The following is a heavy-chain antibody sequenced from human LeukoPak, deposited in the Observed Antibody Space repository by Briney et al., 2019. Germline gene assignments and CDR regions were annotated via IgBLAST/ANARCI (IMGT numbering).Heavy chain of an antibody. V-gene: IGHV5-10-1*01. CDR3: AREHYYGTGSYLYDY. CDR2: IDPSDSYT. Sequence: GESLRISCKGSGYSFTSYWISWVRQMPGKGLEWMGRIDPSDSYTNYSPSFQGHVTISADKSISTAYLQWSSLKASDTAMYYCAREHYYGTGSYLYDYWGQGTLVTVSS. J-gene: IGHJ4*02. CDR1: GYSFTSYW. D-gene: IGHD3-10*01.